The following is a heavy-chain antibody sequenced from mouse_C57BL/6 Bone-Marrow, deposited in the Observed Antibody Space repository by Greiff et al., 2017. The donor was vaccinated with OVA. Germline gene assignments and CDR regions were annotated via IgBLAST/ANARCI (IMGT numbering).Heavy chain of an antibody. CDR3: ARSLITTVPMDY. J-gene: IGHJ4*01. V-gene: IGHV1-55*01. Sequence: QVHVKQSGAELVKPGASVKMSCKASGYTFTSYWITWVKQRPGQGLEWIGDIYPGSGSTNYNEKFKSKATLTVDTSSSTAYMQLSSLTSEDSAVYYCARSLITTVPMDYWGQGTSVTVSS. D-gene: IGHD1-1*01. CDR2: IYPGSGST. CDR1: GYTFTSYW.